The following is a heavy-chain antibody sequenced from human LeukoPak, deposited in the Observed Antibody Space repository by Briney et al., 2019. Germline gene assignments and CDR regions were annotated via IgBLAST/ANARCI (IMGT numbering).Heavy chain of an antibody. J-gene: IGHJ4*02. CDR3: ARGGYSYGIDY. CDR1: GYSISSGYN. CDR2: IYHSGST. Sequence: PSGTLSLTCAVSGYSISSGYNWGWIRQPPGKGLEWIGSIYHSGSTYYNPSLKTRVTISVDTSKNQFSLKLSSVTAADTAVYYCARGGYSYGIDYWGQGTLVTVSS. V-gene: IGHV4-38-2*01. D-gene: IGHD5-18*01.